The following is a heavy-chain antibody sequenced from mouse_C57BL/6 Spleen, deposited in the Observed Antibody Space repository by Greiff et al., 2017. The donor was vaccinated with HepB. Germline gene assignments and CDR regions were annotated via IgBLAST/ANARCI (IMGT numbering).Heavy chain of an antibody. D-gene: IGHD2-3*01. CDR1: GYTFTSYW. CDR2: IDPNSGGT. V-gene: IGHV1-72*01. J-gene: IGHJ3*01. Sequence: QSCKASGYTFTSYWMHWVKQRPGRGLEWIGRIDPNSGGTKYNEKFKSKATLTVDKPSSTAYMQLSSLTSEDSAVYYCARSPDGYYRAWFAYWGQGTLVTVSA. CDR3: ARSPDGYYRAWFAY.